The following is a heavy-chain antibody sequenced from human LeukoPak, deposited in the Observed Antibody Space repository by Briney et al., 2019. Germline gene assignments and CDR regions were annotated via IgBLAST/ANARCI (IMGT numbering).Heavy chain of an antibody. Sequence: PGGSLRLSCAASGFTFSTYAMNWVRQAPGKGLEWVSSLSSSSTYIYYADSVKGRFTISRDNAKNSLYLQVNSLRAEDTAVYYCARENYHETSGLDYWGQGTLVAVSS. V-gene: IGHV3-21*01. J-gene: IGHJ4*02. CDR3: ARENYHETSGLDY. CDR1: GFTFSTYA. CDR2: LSSSSTYI. D-gene: IGHD3-22*01.